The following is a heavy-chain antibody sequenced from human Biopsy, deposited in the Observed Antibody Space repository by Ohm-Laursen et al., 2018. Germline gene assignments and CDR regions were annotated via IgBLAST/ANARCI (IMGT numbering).Heavy chain of an antibody. CDR3: ARHRGGMPSSGNWFDH. J-gene: IGHJ5*02. CDR1: GGSITSRTHY. D-gene: IGHD2-2*01. CDR2: VYYSGTT. V-gene: IGHV4-39*01. Sequence: TLSLTCTLSGGSITSRTHYWGWIRQTPGKGLEWIGTVYYSGTTYDNPSLKNRVIISVDTSKNQFSLSLKTVTAADTAVYYCARHRGGMPSSGNWFDHWGQGTLVTVSS.